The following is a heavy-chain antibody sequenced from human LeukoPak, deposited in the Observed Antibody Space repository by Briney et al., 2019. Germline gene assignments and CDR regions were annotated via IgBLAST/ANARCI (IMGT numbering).Heavy chain of an antibody. CDR3: ARARGSVNWKTNLGRYYFDY. D-gene: IGHD1-1*01. J-gene: IGHJ4*01. CDR2: ISGSGGST. CDR1: GFTFSSYG. Sequence: GGSLRLSCAASGFTFSSYGMSWVRQAPGKGLEWVSAISGSGGSTYYADSVKGRFTISRDNSKNTLYLQMNSLRAEDTAVYYCARARGSVNWKTNLGRYYFDYWGHGTLVTVSS. V-gene: IGHV3-23*01.